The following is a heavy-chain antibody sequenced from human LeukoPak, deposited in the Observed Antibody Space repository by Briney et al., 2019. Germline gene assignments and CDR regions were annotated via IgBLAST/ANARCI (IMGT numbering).Heavy chain of an antibody. CDR1: GVSISSYY. Sequence: ASETLSLTCTVSGVSISSYYWSWIRQPPGKGLEWIGYIYYRGSTNHNPSLKSRVTISVDTSKNQFSLKLSSVTAADTAVYYCARHIVGATLFDYWGQGTLVTVSS. V-gene: IGHV4-59*01. D-gene: IGHD1-26*01. CDR2: IYYRGST. CDR3: ARHIVGATLFDY. J-gene: IGHJ4*02.